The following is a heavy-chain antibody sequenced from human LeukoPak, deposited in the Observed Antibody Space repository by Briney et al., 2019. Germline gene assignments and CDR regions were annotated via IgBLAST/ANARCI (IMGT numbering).Heavy chain of an antibody. CDR1: GFTVSSNY. V-gene: IGHV3-53*01. D-gene: IGHD3-10*01. Sequence: GGSLRLSCAASGFTVSSNYMNWVRQAPGKGLEWVSVIYSGGSTYYADSVKGRFTISRDNSRNTLYLQMDSLRAEDTAVYYCARELRGFDSWGQGTLVTVSS. CDR2: IYSGGST. CDR3: ARELRGFDS. J-gene: IGHJ4*02.